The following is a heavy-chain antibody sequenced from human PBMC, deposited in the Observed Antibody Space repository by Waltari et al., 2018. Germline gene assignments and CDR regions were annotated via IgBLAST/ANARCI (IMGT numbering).Heavy chain of an antibody. V-gene: IGHV1-46*01. CDR2: ISPSGGTT. J-gene: IGHJ5*02. CDR3: ASASRYSSGFAYTT. D-gene: IGHD5-18*01. Sequence: QVQLVQSGAEVKKPGASVKVSCKASGYTFTSYSMHWVRQAPGQGLEWMGIISPSGGTTTYAQRFPGRVTMTRDTSTSTVYMELSSLRSEDTAVYYCASASRYSSGFAYTTWGQGTLVTFSS. CDR1: GYTFTSYS.